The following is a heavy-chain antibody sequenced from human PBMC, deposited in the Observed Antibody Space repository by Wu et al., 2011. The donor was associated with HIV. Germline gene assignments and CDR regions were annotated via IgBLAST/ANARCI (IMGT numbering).Heavy chain of an antibody. CDR2: IIPIFGTA. J-gene: IGHJ6*02. V-gene: IGHV1-69*01. D-gene: IGHD2-15*01. Sequence: QVQLVQSGAEVKKPGSSVKVSCKASGGTLSSYAISWVRQAPGQGLEWMGGIIPIFGTANYAQKFQGRVTITTDESTSTVYMELSSLRSEDTAVYYCARVRDKEVRDYYYYAMDVWGQGTTVTVSS. CDR1: GGTLSSYA. CDR3: ARVRDKEVRDYYYYAMDV.